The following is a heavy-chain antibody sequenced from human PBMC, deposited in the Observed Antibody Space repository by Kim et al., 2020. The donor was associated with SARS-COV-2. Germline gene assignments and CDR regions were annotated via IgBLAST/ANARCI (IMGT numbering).Heavy chain of an antibody. D-gene: IGHD3-10*01. CDR2: LYYSGNT. V-gene: IGHV4-39*01. J-gene: IGHJ6*02. CDR1: DDSISGNNFY. CDR3: ARHRVKWSGGFRRKSRYHGLDV. Sequence: SETLSLTCTVSDDSISGNNFYWAWIRQPPGKGLEWIGNLYYSGNTNYNPSLKSRVTISGETSKNQFSLKLSSVTAADTAVYYCARHRVKWSGGFRRKSRYHGLDVWGQGRTVTVSS.